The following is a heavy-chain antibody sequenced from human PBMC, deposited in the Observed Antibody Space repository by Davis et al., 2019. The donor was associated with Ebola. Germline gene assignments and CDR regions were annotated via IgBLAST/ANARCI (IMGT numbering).Heavy chain of an antibody. Sequence: PGGSLRLSCTVSGGSISSYYWSWIRQPAGTGLEWIGRIYTIGSTNYNPSLKSRVTMSVDTSKNQFSLKLSSVTAADTAVYYCARDGRYMSSGYYYGMDVWGQGTTVTVSS. CDR2: IYTIGST. CDR1: GGSISSYY. CDR3: ARDGRYMSSGYYYGMDV. D-gene: IGHD3-22*01. V-gene: IGHV4-4*07. J-gene: IGHJ6*02.